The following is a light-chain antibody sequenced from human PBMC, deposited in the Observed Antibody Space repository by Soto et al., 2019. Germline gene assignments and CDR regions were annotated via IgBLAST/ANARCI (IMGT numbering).Light chain of an antibody. Sequence: SYELTQPPSVSVSPGQTASITCSGHKLGNKYACWYQQKPGQSPVLVIYQDSKRLSGIPERFSGSNSGNTATLTISGTQAMDEADYYCQAWDSSTVVFGGGTKVTVL. J-gene: IGLJ2*01. CDR3: QAWDSSTVV. V-gene: IGLV3-1*01. CDR2: QDS. CDR1: KLGNKY.